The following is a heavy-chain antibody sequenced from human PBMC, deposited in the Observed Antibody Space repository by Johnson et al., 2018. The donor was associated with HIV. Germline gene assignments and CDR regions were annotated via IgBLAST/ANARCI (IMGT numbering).Heavy chain of an antibody. CDR3: VRDHGWGALDI. J-gene: IGHJ3*02. V-gene: IGHV3-30*03. CDR2: ISYDGSNK. Sequence: QMQLVESGGGVVQPGRSLRLSCAASGFTFNSYGMHWVRQAPGKGLEWVAVISYDGSNKYYADSVKGRFTISRDNSKNTLYLRMNSLRVEDTAVYYCVRDHGWGALDIWGHGTMVTVSS. CDR1: GFTFNSYG. D-gene: IGHD1-26*01.